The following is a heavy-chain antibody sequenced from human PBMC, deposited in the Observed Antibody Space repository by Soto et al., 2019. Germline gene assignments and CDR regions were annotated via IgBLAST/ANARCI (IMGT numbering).Heavy chain of an antibody. Sequence: QVQLVQSGAEVKKPGASVKVSCKASGYTFTSYGISWVRQAPGQGLEWMGWISAYNGNTNYAQKLQGRVTMTTDTXXXXAXXXXXXXXXXXXXVYYXARSIAAAVDFDYWGQGTLVTVSS. CDR3: ARSIAAAVDFDY. J-gene: IGHJ4*02. CDR2: ISAYNGNT. D-gene: IGHD6-13*01. V-gene: IGHV1-18*01. CDR1: GYTFTSYG.